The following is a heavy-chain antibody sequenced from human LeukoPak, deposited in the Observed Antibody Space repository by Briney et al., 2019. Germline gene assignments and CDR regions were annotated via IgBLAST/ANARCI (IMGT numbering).Heavy chain of an antibody. Sequence: SVKVSCTASGGTFSSYAISWVRQAPGQGLELMGGIIPIFGTANYAQKFQGRVTITADESTSTAYMELSSLRSEDTAVYYCARSITMVRGVIDAFDIWGQGTMVTVSS. J-gene: IGHJ3*02. CDR2: IIPIFGTA. V-gene: IGHV1-69*13. D-gene: IGHD3-10*01. CDR3: ARSITMVRGVIDAFDI. CDR1: GGTFSSYA.